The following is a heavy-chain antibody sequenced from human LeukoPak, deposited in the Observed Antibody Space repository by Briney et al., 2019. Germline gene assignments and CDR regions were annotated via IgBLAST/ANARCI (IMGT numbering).Heavy chain of an antibody. Sequence: GGSLRLSCAASGFTFSSYSMNWVHQAPGKGLEWVSSISSSSYIYYADSVKGRFSISRDNTENSLYLQMNSLRVEDTGFYYCARDVGADFWGQGTLVTVSS. J-gene: IGHJ4*02. CDR2: ISSSSYI. V-gene: IGHV3-21*06. D-gene: IGHD1-26*01. CDR1: GFTFSSYS. CDR3: ARDVGADF.